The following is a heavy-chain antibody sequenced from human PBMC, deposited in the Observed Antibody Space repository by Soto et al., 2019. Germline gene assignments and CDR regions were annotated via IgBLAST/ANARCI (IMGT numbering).Heavy chain of an antibody. Sequence: VASVKVSCKASGFTFTSSAVQWVRQARGQRLEWIGWIVVGSGNTNYAQKFQERVTITRDMSTSTAYMELSSLRSEDTAVYYCAVDRGPGGLIAAAADYYYYGMDVWGQGTTVTVSS. J-gene: IGHJ6*02. V-gene: IGHV1-58*01. D-gene: IGHD6-13*01. CDR3: AVDRGPGGLIAAAADYYYYGMDV. CDR1: GFTFTSSA. CDR2: IVVGSGNT.